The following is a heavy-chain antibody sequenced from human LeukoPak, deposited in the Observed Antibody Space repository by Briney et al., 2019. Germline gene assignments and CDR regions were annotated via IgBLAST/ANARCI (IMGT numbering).Heavy chain of an antibody. Sequence: PSETLSLTCTVSGGSISSYYWTWIRQPAGKGMEWLGRFYSTGSTNYNPSLKTRVTMSVDTSKNQFSLKLSSVTAADTAVYYCARDQYSGSLDYWGQGTLVTVPS. V-gene: IGHV4-4*07. D-gene: IGHD1-26*01. CDR2: FYSTGST. CDR1: GGSISSYY. CDR3: ARDQYSGSLDY. J-gene: IGHJ4*02.